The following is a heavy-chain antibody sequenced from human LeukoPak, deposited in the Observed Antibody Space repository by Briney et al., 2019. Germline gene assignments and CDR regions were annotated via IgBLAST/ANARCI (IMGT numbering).Heavy chain of an antibody. V-gene: IGHV4-30-4*01. CDR1: GGSISSGDYY. CDR2: IYYSGST. J-gene: IGHJ5*02. D-gene: IGHD3/OR15-3a*01. CDR3: AREGFGLEPNYNWFDP. Sequence: SQTLSLTCTVSGGSISSGDYYWSWIRQPPGKGLEWIGYIYYSGSTYYNPSLKSRVTISVDTSKNQFSLKLSSVTAADTAVYYCAREGFGLEPNYNWFDPWGQGTLVTVSS.